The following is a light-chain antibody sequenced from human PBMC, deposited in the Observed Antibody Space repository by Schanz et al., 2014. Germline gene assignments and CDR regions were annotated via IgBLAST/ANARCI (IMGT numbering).Light chain of an antibody. CDR2: GAS. CDR1: QSVYSN. J-gene: IGKJ5*01. CDR3: QQYGSSPIT. Sequence: EIVMTQSPATLSVSPGERATLSCRASQSVYSNLAWYQQKPGQAPRLLIYGASTRATGIPARFSGSGSGTEFTLTISSLQSEDFAVYYCQQYGSSPITFGQGTRLEIK. V-gene: IGKV3-15*01.